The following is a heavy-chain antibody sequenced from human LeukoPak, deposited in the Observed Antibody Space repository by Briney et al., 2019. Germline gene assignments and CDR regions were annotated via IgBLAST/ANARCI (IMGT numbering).Heavy chain of an antibody. Sequence: GGSLRLSCAASGFTFSDSWMSWVRRAPGKGLEWVANMNQDGSAKGYVDSVKGRFTISRDNARNSLYLQMSSLRPEDTAVYYCATYTHWVAGDVWGQGTTVTVSS. J-gene: IGHJ6*02. D-gene: IGHD3-16*01. V-gene: IGHV3-7*01. CDR1: GFTFSDSW. CDR2: MNQDGSAK. CDR3: ATYTHWVAGDV.